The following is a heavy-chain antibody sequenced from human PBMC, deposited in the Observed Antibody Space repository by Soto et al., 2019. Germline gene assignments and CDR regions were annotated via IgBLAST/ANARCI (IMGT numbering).Heavy chain of an antibody. V-gene: IGHV1-46*01. Sequence: QVQLVQSGAEVKKPGASVKVSCKASGYTFTGYYMHWVRQAPGQGLEWMGIINPSGGSTSYAQKFQGRVTMTRDTSTSTVYMELSSLRSEDTAVYYCARGPHEGGSGSYEYYFDYWGQGTLVTVSS. CDR2: INPSGGST. CDR1: GYTFTGYY. J-gene: IGHJ4*02. CDR3: ARGPHEGGSGSYEYYFDY. D-gene: IGHD3-10*01.